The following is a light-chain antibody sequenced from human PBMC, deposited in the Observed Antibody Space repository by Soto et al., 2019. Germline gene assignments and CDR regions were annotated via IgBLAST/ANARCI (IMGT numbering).Light chain of an antibody. CDR2: EVS. J-gene: IGLJ1*01. V-gene: IGLV2-23*02. CDR1: NSDVGSFDL. Sequence: QSVLTQPASVSGSPGQSITISCTGSNSDVGSFDLVSWFQQYPGKAPKLILYEVSKRPLGVSNRFSGSKSGYTASLTISGLQAEDEGDYYCCSYAETTSLFVFGTGPKVTVL. CDR3: CSYAETTSLFV.